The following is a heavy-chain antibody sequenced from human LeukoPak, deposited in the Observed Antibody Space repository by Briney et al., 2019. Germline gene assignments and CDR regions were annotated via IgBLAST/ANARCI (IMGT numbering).Heavy chain of an antibody. CDR3: ARVADRITMVRGVQNWFDP. J-gene: IGHJ5*02. V-gene: IGHV1-2*02. D-gene: IGHD3-10*01. Sequence: GASVKVSCKASGYTFTGYYIHWVRQAPGQGLEWMGWINPNSGGTNYAQKFQGRVTMTRDTSISTAYMELSRLRSDDTAVYYCARVADRITMVRGVQNWFDPWGQGTLVTVSS. CDR1: GYTFTGYY. CDR2: INPNSGGT.